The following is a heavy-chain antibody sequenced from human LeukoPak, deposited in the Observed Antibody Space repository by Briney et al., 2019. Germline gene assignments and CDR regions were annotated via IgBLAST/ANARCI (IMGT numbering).Heavy chain of an antibody. J-gene: IGHJ4*02. D-gene: IGHD2-21*02. CDR3: ARTPTGGDIDY. CDR2: MSPKTGKT. Sequence: ASEKVSCKASGYTFTSHDINWVRQATGQGLEWMGWMSPKTGKTGYASRFQGRVTMTSNPSISTAYLELSSLRSDDTAVYYCARTPTGGDIDYWGQGTLVTVSS. V-gene: IGHV1-8*01. CDR1: GYTFTSHD.